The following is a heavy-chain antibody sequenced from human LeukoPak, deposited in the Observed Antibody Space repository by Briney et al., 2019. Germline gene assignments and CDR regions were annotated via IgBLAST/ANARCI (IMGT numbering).Heavy chain of an antibody. CDR1: GFTFSNYA. CDR2: ISGSGGST. Sequence: GGSLRLSCAASGFTFSNYAMSWVRQAPGKGLEWVSAISGSGGSTYYADSVKGRFTISRDNSKNTLYLQMNSLRAEDTAVYYCAKGGKNIAAAGYFDYWGQGTLVTVSS. D-gene: IGHD6-13*01. J-gene: IGHJ4*02. V-gene: IGHV3-23*01. CDR3: AKGGKNIAAAGYFDY.